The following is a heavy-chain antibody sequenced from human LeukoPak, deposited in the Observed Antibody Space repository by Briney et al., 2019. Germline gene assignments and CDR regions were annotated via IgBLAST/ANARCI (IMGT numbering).Heavy chain of an antibody. D-gene: IGHD3-16*01. CDR2: IWYDGSKK. J-gene: IGHJ4*02. Sequence: GGSLRLSCAASGFIYDTYGMHWVRQAPGKGLEWVAVIWYDGSKKYYADSVKGRFTISRDNSKNTLDLYMSSLGVEDTAMYYCAKKSSGRGWTGGSDYWGQGTLVTVSS. V-gene: IGHV3-33*06. CDR1: GFIYDTYG. CDR3: AKKSSGRGWTGGSDY.